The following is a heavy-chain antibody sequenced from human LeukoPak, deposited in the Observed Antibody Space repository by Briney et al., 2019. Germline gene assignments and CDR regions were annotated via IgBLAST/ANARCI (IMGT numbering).Heavy chain of an antibody. CDR3: ARVGAWELQRVFEY. D-gene: IGHD1-26*01. J-gene: IGHJ4*02. V-gene: IGHV3-7*01. Sequence: GGSLTLSCAASGFTFTNYWMTWVRQVPGKGLEWVANIRKAGSESYYVDSVKGRFAISRDNAKNSLYLQLSSLRVEDTAVYYCARVGAWELQRVFEYWGQGTLVTVSS. CDR2: IRKAGSES. CDR1: GFTFTNYW.